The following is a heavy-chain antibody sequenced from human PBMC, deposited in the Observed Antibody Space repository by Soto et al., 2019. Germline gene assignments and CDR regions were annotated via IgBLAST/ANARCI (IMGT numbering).Heavy chain of an antibody. CDR1: GFTFSSYG. CDR2: IKQEGSEK. J-gene: IGHJ4*02. Sequence: EVQLVESGGGLVKPGGSLRLSCAASGFTFSSYGMSWVRQAPGKGLEWVANIKQEGSEKYYVDSVKGRFTISRDNAKNSLYLQMNSLRAEDTAVYYCARVLTGAFDYWGQGTLVTVSS. CDR3: ARVLTGAFDY. D-gene: IGHD3-9*01. V-gene: IGHV3-7*01.